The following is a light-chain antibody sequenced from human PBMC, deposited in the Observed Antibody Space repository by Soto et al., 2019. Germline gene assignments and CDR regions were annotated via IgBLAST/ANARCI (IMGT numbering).Light chain of an antibody. CDR3: QSYDSSLSGWV. J-gene: IGLJ3*02. CDR2: GNS. Sequence: QAVVTRPPSVSGAPGQRVTISCTGYNSNIGAGYDVHWYQQLPGTAPKLLIYGNSNRPSGVPDRFSASKSGTSASLAITGLQAEDEADYYCQSYDSSLSGWVFGGGTKLTVL. CDR1: NSNIGAGYD. V-gene: IGLV1-40*01.